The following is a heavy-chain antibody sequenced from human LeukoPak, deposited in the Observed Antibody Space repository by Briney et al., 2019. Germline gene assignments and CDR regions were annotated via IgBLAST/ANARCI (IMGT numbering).Heavy chain of an antibody. CDR3: ARGALMIVVLALDY. V-gene: IGHV1-69*13. Sequence: GASVKVSCKASGGTFSSYAISWVRQAPGQGLEWMGGIIPIFGTANYAQKFQGRVTITADESTSTAYMELSSLRSEDTAVYYCARGALMIVVLALDYWGQGTLVTVSS. D-gene: IGHD3-22*01. CDR2: IIPIFGTA. J-gene: IGHJ4*02. CDR1: GGTFSSYA.